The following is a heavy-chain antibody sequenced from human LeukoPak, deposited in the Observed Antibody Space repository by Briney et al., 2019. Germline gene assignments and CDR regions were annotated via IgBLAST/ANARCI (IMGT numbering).Heavy chain of an antibody. CDR1: GFTFSSYG. J-gene: IGHJ4*02. CDR3: ARARAWELVRFDY. CDR2: ISSSSSYI. Sequence: GGSLRLSCAASGFTFSSYGMNWVRQAPGKGLEWVSCISSSSSYIYYADSVKGRFTISRDNAKNSLYLQMNSLRAEDTAVYYCARARAWELVRFDYWGQGTLVTVSS. V-gene: IGHV3-21*01. D-gene: IGHD1-26*01.